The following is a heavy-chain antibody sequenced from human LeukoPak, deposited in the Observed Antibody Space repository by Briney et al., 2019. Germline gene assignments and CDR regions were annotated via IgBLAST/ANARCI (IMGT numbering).Heavy chain of an antibody. CDR1: GYSFSNYW. CDR3: ARAGYSGYDSRSRDYYYYMDV. CDR2: IYPGDSGT. D-gene: IGHD5-12*01. J-gene: IGHJ6*03. V-gene: IGHV5-51*04. Sequence: GESLKISCQGSGYSFSNYWIVWVRQMSGKGREWMGMIYPGDSGTKYSPSFQGQVTISADNPIPTAYLQWSSLKAADTAIYYCARAGYSGYDSRSRDYYYYMDVWGEGTTVIVSS.